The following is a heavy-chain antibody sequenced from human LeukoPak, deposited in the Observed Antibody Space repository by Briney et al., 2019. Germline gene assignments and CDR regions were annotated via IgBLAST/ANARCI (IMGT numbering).Heavy chain of an antibody. Sequence: SETLSLTCAVYGGSFSGYYWSWIRQPPGKGLEWIGEINHSGSTNYNPSLKSRVTISVDTSKNQFSLKLSSVTAADTAVYYCARLCDSSEYPSDYWGQGTLVTVS. CDR2: INHSGST. D-gene: IGHD3-22*01. CDR3: ARLCDSSEYPSDY. V-gene: IGHV4-34*01. J-gene: IGHJ4*02. CDR1: GGSFSGYY.